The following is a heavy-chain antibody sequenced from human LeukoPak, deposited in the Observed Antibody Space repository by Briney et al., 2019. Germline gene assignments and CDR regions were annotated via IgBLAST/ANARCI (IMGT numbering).Heavy chain of an antibody. CDR1: GFTFSSYA. V-gene: IGHV3-23*01. Sequence: GGSLRLSCAASGFTFSSYAMSWVRQAPGKGLEWVSAISGSGGSTYYADSVKGRFTISRDNAKNSLYLQMNSLRAEDTAVYYCARLGPRGIVVVPAALYYFDYWGQGTLVTVSS. J-gene: IGHJ4*02. CDR3: ARLGPRGIVVVPAALYYFDY. D-gene: IGHD2-2*01. CDR2: ISGSGGST.